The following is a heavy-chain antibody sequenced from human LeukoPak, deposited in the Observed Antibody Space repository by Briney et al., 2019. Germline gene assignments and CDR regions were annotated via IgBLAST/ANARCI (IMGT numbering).Heavy chain of an antibody. CDR3: ARDGEYGSGSYSTEYFDY. J-gene: IGHJ4*02. CDR2: INPNSGGT. CDR1: GYTFTGYY. V-gene: IGHV1-2*02. Sequence: GASVKVSCKASGYTFTGYYMHWVRQAPGQGLEWMGWINPNSGGTNYAQKFQGRVTMTRDTSISTAYMELSRLRSDDTAVYYCARDGEYGSGSYSTEYFDYWGKGTLVTVSS. D-gene: IGHD3-10*01.